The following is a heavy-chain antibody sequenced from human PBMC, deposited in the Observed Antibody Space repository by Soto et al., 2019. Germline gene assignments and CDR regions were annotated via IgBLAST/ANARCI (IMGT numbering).Heavy chain of an antibody. CDR3: ARDLVAAADVLLMAADY. V-gene: IGHV1-18*01. CDR1: GYTFTSYG. CDR2: ISAYNGNT. Sequence: ASVKVSCKASGYTFTSYGISWVRQAPGQGLEWMGWISAYNGNTNYAQKLQGRVTMTTDTSTSTAYMELRSLRSDDTAVHYCARDLVAAADVLLMAADYSGQGTLVTVSS. D-gene: IGHD6-13*01. J-gene: IGHJ4*02.